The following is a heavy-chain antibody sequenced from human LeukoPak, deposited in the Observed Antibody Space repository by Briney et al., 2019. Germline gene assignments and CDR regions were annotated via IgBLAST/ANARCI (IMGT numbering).Heavy chain of an antibody. D-gene: IGHD1-26*01. Sequence: PSQTLSLTCSVSGGSVSSGRYYWTWIRQPAGKGLEWIGRFYTTGTTNYNPSLESPVTISIDTSKNQFSLKLSSVTAADTAVYYCARETTLGPTSRMDVWGKGTTVTISS. J-gene: IGHJ6*04. V-gene: IGHV4-61*02. CDR1: GGSVSSGRYY. CDR2: FYTTGTT. CDR3: ARETTLGPTSRMDV.